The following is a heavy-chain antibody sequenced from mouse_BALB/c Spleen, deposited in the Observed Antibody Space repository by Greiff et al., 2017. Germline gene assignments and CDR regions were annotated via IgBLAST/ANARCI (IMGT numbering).Heavy chain of an antibody. CDR2: IRNKANGYTT. CDR1: GFTFTDYY. CDR3: AREGDYGSSLFAY. Sequence: DVQLQESGGGLVQPGGSLRLSCATSGFTFTDYYMSWVRQPPGKALEWLGFIRNKANGYTTEYSASVKGRFTISRDNSQSILYLQMNTLRAEDSATYYCAREGDYGSSLFAYWGQGTLVTVSA. D-gene: IGHD1-1*01. V-gene: IGHV7-3*02. J-gene: IGHJ3*01.